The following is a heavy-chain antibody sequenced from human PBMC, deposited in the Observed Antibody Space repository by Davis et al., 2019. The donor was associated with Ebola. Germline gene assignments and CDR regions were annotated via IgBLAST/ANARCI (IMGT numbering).Heavy chain of an antibody. CDR2: IYSGGSA. CDR3: ARVRNGDYHY. D-gene: IGHD4-17*01. CDR1: GFTFSSYW. V-gene: IGHV3-53*01. Sequence: PGGSLRLSCAASGFTFSSYWMSWVRQAPGKGLEWVSVIYSGGSAYYADSVKGRFTISRDKSKNTLYLQMNSLRAEDTAVYYCARVRNGDYHYWGQGTLVTVSS. J-gene: IGHJ4*02.